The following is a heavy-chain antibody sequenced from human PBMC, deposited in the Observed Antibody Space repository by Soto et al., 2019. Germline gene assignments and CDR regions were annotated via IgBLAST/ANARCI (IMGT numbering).Heavy chain of an antibody. CDR2: VYSTGST. CDR1: GYFMTNGNY. D-gene: IGHD2-8*01. V-gene: IGHV4-38-2*01. Sequence: PSETLSLTCAVSGYFMTNGNYWGWIRQPPGKGLQWIGNVYSTGSTFSHPSLTSRVFISVDTSKNKFSLRLTSVTAADTAVYYCARSHYTYGLLIDYWGPGIMVTVSS. J-gene: IGHJ4*02. CDR3: ARSHYTYGLLIDY.